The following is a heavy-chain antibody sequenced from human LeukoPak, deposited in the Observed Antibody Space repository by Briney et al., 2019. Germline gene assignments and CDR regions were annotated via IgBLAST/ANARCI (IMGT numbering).Heavy chain of an antibody. J-gene: IGHJ4*02. D-gene: IGHD1-26*01. V-gene: IGHV4-59*01. CDR3: ARGIVGATYFDY. Sequence: SETLSLTCTVSGGSISSYYWSWIRQPPGKGLEWIGYIYYSGSTNYNPSLKSRVTLSVDTSKNQFSLKLSSVTAADTAVYYCARGIVGATYFDYWGQGTLVTVSS. CDR1: GGSISSYY. CDR2: IYYSGST.